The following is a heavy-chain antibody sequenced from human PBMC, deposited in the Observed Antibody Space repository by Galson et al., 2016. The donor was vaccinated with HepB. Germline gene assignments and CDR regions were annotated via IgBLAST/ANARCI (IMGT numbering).Heavy chain of an antibody. CDR2: ISGGST. CDR3: AKAHRYSNFVGMDV. Sequence: SLRLSCAASGLTFSSYAVNWVRQPPGKGLEWVSAISGGSTYYADSVKGRFTISRDNSKNTLFLQMNSLRAEDTALYYCAKAHRYSNFVGMDVWGKGTTVTVSS. CDR1: GLTFSSYA. V-gene: IGHV3-23*01. J-gene: IGHJ6*04. D-gene: IGHD4-11*01.